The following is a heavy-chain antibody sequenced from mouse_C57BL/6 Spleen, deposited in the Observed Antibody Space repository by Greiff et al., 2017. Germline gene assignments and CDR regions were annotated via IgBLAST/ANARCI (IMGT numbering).Heavy chain of an antibody. Sequence: VQLKQSGPELVKPGASVKISCKASGYSFTGYYMNWVKQSPEKSLEWIGEINPSTGGTTYNQKFKAKATLTVDKSSSTAYMQLKSLTSEDSAVYYCARDYGSSRFDYWGQGTTLTVSS. CDR1: GYSFTGYY. CDR3: ARDYGSSRFDY. D-gene: IGHD1-1*01. CDR2: INPSTGGT. V-gene: IGHV1-42*01. J-gene: IGHJ2*01.